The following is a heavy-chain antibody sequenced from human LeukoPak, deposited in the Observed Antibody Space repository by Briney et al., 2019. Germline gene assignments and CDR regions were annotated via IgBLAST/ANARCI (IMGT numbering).Heavy chain of an antibody. D-gene: IGHD3-9*01. CDR2: IIPIFGTA. CDR1: GGTFSSYA. V-gene: IGHV1-69*05. CDR3: ARTSLPYYDILTYYYYYMDV. J-gene: IGHJ6*03. Sequence: GASVKVSCKASGGTFSSYAISWVRQAPGQGLEWMGGIIPIFGTANYAQKLQGRVTITTDESTSTAYMELSSLRSEDTAVYYCARTSLPYYDILTYYYYYMDVWGKGTTVTVSS.